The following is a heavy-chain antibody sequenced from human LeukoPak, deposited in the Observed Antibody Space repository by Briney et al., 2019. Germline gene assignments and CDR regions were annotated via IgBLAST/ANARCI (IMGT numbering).Heavy chain of an antibody. CDR2: LIVGNGNQ. J-gene: IGHJ4*02. D-gene: IGHD4-23*01. V-gene: IGHV3-48*01. Sequence: PGGSLRLSCAASGFVFSSYSMSWVRQAPGRGLEWVSFLIVGNGNQHYADSVKGRFTISRDDAKNSLYLQMNSLRAEDTAAYYCARDRNGGSFDYWGQGTLVTVSS. CDR1: GFVFSSYS. CDR3: ARDRNGGSFDY.